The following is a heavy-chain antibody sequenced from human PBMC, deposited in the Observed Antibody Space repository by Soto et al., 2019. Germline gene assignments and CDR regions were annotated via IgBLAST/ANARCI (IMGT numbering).Heavy chain of an antibody. CDR2: INPSGGST. CDR3: AKRDYSNYDHAY. V-gene: IGHV1-46*01. Sequence: ASVKVSCKASVYTFTSYYMHWVRQAPGQGLEWMGIINPSGGSTSYAQKFQRRVTMTRDTSTSTVYMELNSLRAEDTAVYYCAKRDYSNYDHAYWGQGTLVTVSS. D-gene: IGHD4-4*01. CDR1: VYTFTSYY. J-gene: IGHJ4*02.